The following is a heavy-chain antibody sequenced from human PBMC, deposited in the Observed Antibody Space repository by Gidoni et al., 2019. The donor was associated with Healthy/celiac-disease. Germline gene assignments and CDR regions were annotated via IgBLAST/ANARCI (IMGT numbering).Heavy chain of an antibody. V-gene: IGHV3-7*01. Sequence: EVQLVESGGGLVQPGGSLRVPCTASGFKFSLFWMHWVRQTPGMGLEWVANIRGDGNDKRYADSVRGRFTISRDNAKNLLYREMNSLRAGDTAVYYCVREWSYWGQGTLVTVSS. J-gene: IGHJ4*02. CDR2: IRGDGNDK. D-gene: IGHD2-15*01. CDR3: VREWSY. CDR1: GFKFSLFW.